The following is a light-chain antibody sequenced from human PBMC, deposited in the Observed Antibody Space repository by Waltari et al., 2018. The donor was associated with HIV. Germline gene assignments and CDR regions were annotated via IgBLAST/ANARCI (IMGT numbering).Light chain of an antibody. J-gene: IGLJ2*01. CDR3: AAWDANLNGRL. Sequence: QSVLTQSPSASGTPGQRVTISCSGSISNIGGNTVSWYPHLPGTAPKLLIYSKNQRPSGVPDRFSGSKSGTSASLAISGLQSEDEADYYCAAWDANLNGRLFGGGTKLTVL. CDR2: SKN. CDR1: ISNIGGNT. V-gene: IGLV1-44*01.